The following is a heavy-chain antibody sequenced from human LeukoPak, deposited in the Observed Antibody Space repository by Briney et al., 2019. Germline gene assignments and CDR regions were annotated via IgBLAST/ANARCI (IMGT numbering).Heavy chain of an antibody. D-gene: IGHD3-3*01. J-gene: IGHJ4*02. V-gene: IGHV3-23*01. CDR1: GFTFSSYA. CDR3: AKTQLPFGVVTLFDY. Sequence: AGGSLRLSCAASGFTFSSYAMSWVRQAPGKGLEWVSAISGSGGSTYYADSVKGRFTISRDNSKNTLYLQMNSLRAEDTAVYYCAKTQLPFGVVTLFDYWGQGTLVTVSS. CDR2: ISGSGGST.